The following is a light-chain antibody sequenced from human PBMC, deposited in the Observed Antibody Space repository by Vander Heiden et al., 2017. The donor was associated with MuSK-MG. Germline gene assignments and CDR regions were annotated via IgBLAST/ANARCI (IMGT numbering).Light chain of an antibody. Sequence: DIQMTQSPSTLSASVGDRVTITCRASQSISFWLAWYQQKPGKAPKLLIYKASSLVSGVPSRFSGSGSATEFTLTIISLQPDDFATSYCQQDNGYSRTFGQGTRVEIK. CDR2: KAS. CDR1: QSISFW. J-gene: IGKJ1*01. CDR3: QQDNGYSRT. V-gene: IGKV1-5*03.